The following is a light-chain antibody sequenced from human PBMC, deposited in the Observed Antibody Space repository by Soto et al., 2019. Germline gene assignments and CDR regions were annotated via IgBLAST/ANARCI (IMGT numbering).Light chain of an antibody. Sequence: EIVLTQSPGTLSLSPGERATLTCRASQRVNSDYLAWYQQKPGQAPRLLIYAASNRATGIPDRFSGGGSGTDFTLTITRLETEDVAVYYCHQYGSSPRTFGRGTKVDVK. CDR1: QRVNSDY. J-gene: IGKJ1*01. CDR2: AAS. V-gene: IGKV3-20*01. CDR3: HQYGSSPRT.